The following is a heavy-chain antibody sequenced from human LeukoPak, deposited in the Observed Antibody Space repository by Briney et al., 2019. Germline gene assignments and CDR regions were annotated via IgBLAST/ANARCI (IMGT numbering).Heavy chain of an antibody. CDR1: GFIFSSYA. CDR2: ISGSGGST. D-gene: IGHD3-10*01. CDR3: AILRRVRGVNPFDP. Sequence: GGSLRLSCAASGFIFSSYAMSWVRQAPGKGLEWVSAISGSGGSTYYADSVKGRFTISRDNSKNTLYLQMNSLRAEDTAVYYCAILRRVRGVNPFDPWGQGTLVTVSS. V-gene: IGHV3-23*01. J-gene: IGHJ5*02.